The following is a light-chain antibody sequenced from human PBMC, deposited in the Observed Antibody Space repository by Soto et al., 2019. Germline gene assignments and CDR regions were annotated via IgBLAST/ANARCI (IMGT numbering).Light chain of an antibody. CDR1: SGHSTYA. CDR3: QTWGTGIRV. CDR2: IKSDGSH. Sequence: QPVLTQSPSASASLGASVNLTCTLSSGHSTYAIAWHQQQPEKGPRYLMKIKSDGSHRKGDGIPDRFSGSGSGAERYLSISSLQSEDEADYYCQTWGTGIRVFGGGTKLTVL. V-gene: IGLV4-69*01. J-gene: IGLJ3*02.